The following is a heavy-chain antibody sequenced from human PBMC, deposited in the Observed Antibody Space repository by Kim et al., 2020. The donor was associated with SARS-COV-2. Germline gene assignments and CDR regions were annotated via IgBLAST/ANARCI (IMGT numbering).Heavy chain of an antibody. J-gene: IGHJ5*02. D-gene: IGHD3-10*01. V-gene: IGHV1-2*04. CDR3: ARSRRITMVRGDKNWFDP. CDR2: INPNSGGT. Sequence: ASVKVSCKASGYTFTGYYMHWVRQAPGQGLEWMGWINPNSGGTNYAQKFQGWVTMTRDTSISTAYMELSRLRSDDTAVYYCARSRRITMVRGDKNWFDPWGQGTLVTVSS. CDR1: GYTFTGYY.